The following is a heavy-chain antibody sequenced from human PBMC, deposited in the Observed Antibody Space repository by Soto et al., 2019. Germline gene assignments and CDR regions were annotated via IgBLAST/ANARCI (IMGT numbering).Heavy chain of an antibody. CDR1: GFTFSSYG. D-gene: IGHD6-19*01. Sequence: GGSLRLSCAASGFTFSSYGMHWVRQAPGEGLEWVAVISYDGSNKYYADSVKGRFTISRDNSKNTLYLQMNSLRAEDTAVYYCAKDRSLAASYYYYGMDVWGQGTTVTVSS. J-gene: IGHJ6*02. V-gene: IGHV3-30*18. CDR2: ISYDGSNK. CDR3: AKDRSLAASYYYYGMDV.